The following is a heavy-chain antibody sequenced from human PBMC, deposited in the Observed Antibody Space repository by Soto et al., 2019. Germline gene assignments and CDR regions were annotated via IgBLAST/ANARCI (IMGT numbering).Heavy chain of an antibody. D-gene: IGHD6-13*01. CDR3: ARLAAAEVEDYYYYYGMDV. CDR2: IYHSGST. V-gene: IGHV4-4*02. Sequence: SETLSLTCAFSGGSSSSSNWSRSVRQPPGKGLEWIGEIYHSGSTNYNPSLKSRVTISVDKSKNQFSLKLSSVTAADTAVYYCARLAAAEVEDYYYYYGMDVWDQGTTVTVSS. J-gene: IGHJ6*02. CDR1: GGSSSSSNW.